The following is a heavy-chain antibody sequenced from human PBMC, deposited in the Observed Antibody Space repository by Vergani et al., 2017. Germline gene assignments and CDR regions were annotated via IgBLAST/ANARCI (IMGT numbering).Heavy chain of an antibody. J-gene: IGHJ1*01. CDR2: IIPILGIA. Sequence: QVQLVQSGAEVKKPGASVKVSCKASGGTFSSYAISWVRQAPGQGLEWMGRIIPILGIANYAQKFQGRVTITADKSTGTAYMELSSLRSEDTAVYYCADGWGGRIAVAGDFQHWGQGTLVTVSS. V-gene: IGHV1-69*04. CDR3: ADGWGGRIAVAGDFQH. D-gene: IGHD6-19*01. CDR1: GGTFSSYA.